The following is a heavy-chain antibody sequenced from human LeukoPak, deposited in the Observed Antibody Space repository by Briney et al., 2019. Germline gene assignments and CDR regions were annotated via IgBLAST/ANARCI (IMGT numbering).Heavy chain of an antibody. D-gene: IGHD3-10*01. CDR1: GYTFTNYA. Sequence: ASVKVSCKASGYTFTNYAIHWVRQAPGQSLEWMGQVNGGLENTKYSQRFLGRVTITRDISANTAYMELSSLTSEDTAVYYCARAEVLLSYGHNKHCLDVWGQGTTVTVSS. CDR2: VNGGLENT. J-gene: IGHJ6*02. V-gene: IGHV1-3*01. CDR3: ARAEVLLSYGHNKHCLDV.